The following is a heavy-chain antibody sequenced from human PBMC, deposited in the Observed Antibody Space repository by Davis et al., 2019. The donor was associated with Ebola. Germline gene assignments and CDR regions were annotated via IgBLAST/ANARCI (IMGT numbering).Heavy chain of an antibody. CDR2: IIPILGIS. V-gene: IGHV1-69*10. D-gene: IGHD3-10*01. J-gene: IGHJ4*02. CDR3: ARDGASGSYDY. Sequence: SVKVSCKTSGDTFSKYAINWVRQAPGQGLEWMGGIIPILGISNYAQKFKGRVTFIADKSTNTTYMEVSSLRSEDTAVYYCARDGASGSYDYWGQGTLVSVSS. CDR1: GDTFSKYA.